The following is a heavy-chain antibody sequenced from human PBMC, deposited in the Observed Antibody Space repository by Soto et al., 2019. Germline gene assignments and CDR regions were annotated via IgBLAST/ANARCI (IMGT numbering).Heavy chain of an antibody. D-gene: IGHD3-16*01. CDR1: GYAFSVYG. Sequence: GASLKVSCKGAGYAFSVYGIGWVRQAPGQGLEWMGWISAYNGNTNYAQKLQGRVTMTTDTSTNTAYMELRSLRSDDTAVYYCASGGSYFDFWGQGTLVTVSS. CDR2: ISAYNGNT. V-gene: IGHV1-18*01. J-gene: IGHJ4*02. CDR3: ASGGSYFDF.